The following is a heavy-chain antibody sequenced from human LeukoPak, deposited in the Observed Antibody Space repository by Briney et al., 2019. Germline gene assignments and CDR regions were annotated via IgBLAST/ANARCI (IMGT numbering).Heavy chain of an antibody. D-gene: IGHD3-16*02. CDR3: ARDEGWGSYRYYFDY. J-gene: IGHJ4*02. Sequence: GASVKVSCKASGYTFTGYYMHWVRQAPGQGLEWMGWFNPNSGGTNYAPKFQGRVTMTRDTSIRTAYMELNRLGSDDTAVYYCARDEGWGSYRYYFDYRGQGTLVTVSS. V-gene: IGHV1-2*02. CDR1: GYTFTGYY. CDR2: FNPNSGGT.